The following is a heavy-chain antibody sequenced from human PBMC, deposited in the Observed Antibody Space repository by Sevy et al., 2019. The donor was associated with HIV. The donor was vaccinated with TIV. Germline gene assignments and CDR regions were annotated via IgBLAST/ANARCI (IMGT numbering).Heavy chain of an antibody. CDR1: GFTFDDYA. J-gene: IGHJ4*02. CDR2: ISWNSGSI. Sequence: GGSLRLSCVASGFTFDDYAMHWVRQAPGKGLEWVSGISWNSGSIGYADSVKGRFTISRDNAKNSLYLQMNSLRAEDTALYYCAKDGPFWSGYSYYFDYWGQGTLVTVSS. CDR3: AKDGPFWSGYSYYFDY. D-gene: IGHD3-3*01. V-gene: IGHV3-9*01.